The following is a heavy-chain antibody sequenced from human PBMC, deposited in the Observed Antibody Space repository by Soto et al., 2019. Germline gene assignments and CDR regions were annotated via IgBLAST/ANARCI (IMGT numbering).Heavy chain of an antibody. J-gene: IGHJ4*02. CDR3: ARDRAHYYGSGSYYNAFDY. Sequence: ASVKVSCKASGCTFSSYAISCVRQAPGQWLEWMGGIIPIFGTANYAQKFQGRVTITADKSTSTAYMELSSLRSEDTAVYYCARDRAHYYGSGSYYNAFDYWGQGTLVTVSS. D-gene: IGHD3-10*01. CDR2: IIPIFGTA. CDR1: GCTFSSYA. V-gene: IGHV1-69*06.